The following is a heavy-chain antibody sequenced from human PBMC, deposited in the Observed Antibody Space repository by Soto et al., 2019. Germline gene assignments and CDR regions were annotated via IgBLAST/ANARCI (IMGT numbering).Heavy chain of an antibody. CDR3: ARHPERIAEIGWFDP. CDR2: ISSSSSTI. J-gene: IGHJ5*02. CDR1: GFTFSSYS. V-gene: IGHV3-48*01. D-gene: IGHD6-13*01. Sequence: GGSLRLSCAASGFTFSSYSMNWVRQAPGKGLEWVSYISSSSSTIYYADSVKGRFTISRDNAKNSLYLQMNSLRAEDTAVYYCARHPERIAEIGWFDPWGQGTLFTVSS.